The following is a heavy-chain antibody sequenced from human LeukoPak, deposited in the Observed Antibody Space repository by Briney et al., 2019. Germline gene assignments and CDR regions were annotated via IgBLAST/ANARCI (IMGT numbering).Heavy chain of an antibody. CDR2: ISGSGAST. D-gene: IGHD1-26*01. V-gene: IGHV3-23*01. CDR3: AKGRGSPYYFEY. J-gene: IGHJ4*02. Sequence: PGGSLRLSCAASGFTFSSFAMTWVRQAPGKGLEWVSPISGSGASTYYADSVKGRFTISGDNSKNTLYLQMNSLRAEDTAVYYCAKGRGSPYYFEYWGQGNLVTVSS. CDR1: GFTFSSFA.